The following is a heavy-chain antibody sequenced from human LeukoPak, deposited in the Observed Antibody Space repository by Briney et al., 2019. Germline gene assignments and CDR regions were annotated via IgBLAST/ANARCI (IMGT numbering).Heavy chain of an antibody. V-gene: IGHV1-8*03. J-gene: IGHJ6*03. CDR1: GYTFTSYD. Sequence: ASVKVSCKASGYTFTSYDINWVRQATGQGLEWMGCMNPNSGNTGYAQKFQGRVTITRNTSISTAYLELSSLRSEDTAGYYCARGRPGRWGELWLTYYYYHVLVWAKGTGVSV. CDR3: ARGRPGRWGELWLTYYYYHVLV. D-gene: IGHD3-16*01. CDR2: MNPNSGNT.